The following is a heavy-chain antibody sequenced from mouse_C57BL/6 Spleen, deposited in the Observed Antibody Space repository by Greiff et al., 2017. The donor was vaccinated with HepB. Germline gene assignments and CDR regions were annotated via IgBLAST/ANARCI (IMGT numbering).Heavy chain of an antibody. D-gene: IGHD1-1*01. Sequence: QVQLQQSGAELVRPGASVTLSCKASGYTFTDYEMHWVKQTPVHGLEWIGAIDPETGGTAYNQKFKGKAILTADKSSSTAYMELRSLTSEDSAVYYCTRKEVITTVVATRYFDVWGTGTTVTVSS. V-gene: IGHV1-15*01. J-gene: IGHJ1*03. CDR3: TRKEVITTVVATRYFDV. CDR2: IDPETGGT. CDR1: GYTFTDYE.